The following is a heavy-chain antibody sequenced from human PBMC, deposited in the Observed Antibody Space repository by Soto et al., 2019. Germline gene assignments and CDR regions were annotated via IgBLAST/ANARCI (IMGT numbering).Heavy chain of an antibody. CDR3: TIVRVADSALDH. J-gene: IGHJ4*02. Sequence: PAGSLRLSCAASGFIFSNNGMHWVRQTPGKGLEWAAFMSYDGSDTFYADSVKGRFTISRDNSKNTLFLHMSNLRAEDTAMYYCTIVRVADSALDHWGQGTLVTVSS. V-gene: IGHV3-30*02. D-gene: IGHD3-10*02. CDR1: GFIFSNNG. CDR2: MSYDGSDT.